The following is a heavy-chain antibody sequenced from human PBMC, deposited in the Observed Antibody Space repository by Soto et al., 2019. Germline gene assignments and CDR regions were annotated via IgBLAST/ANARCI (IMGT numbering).Heavy chain of an antibody. V-gene: IGHV5-51*01. J-gene: IGHJ4*02. CDR1: GYSFTHYW. CDR2: IYPYDSET. D-gene: IGHD3-22*01. Sequence: GESLKISCKGSGYSFTHYWIGWVRQMPGKGLEWMGLIYPYDSETRYSPSLQGQVTMSVDKSISTAYLQWSSLKASDTAMYYCVRRPDGGYYFDYWGQGTLVTVS. CDR3: VRRPDGGYYFDY.